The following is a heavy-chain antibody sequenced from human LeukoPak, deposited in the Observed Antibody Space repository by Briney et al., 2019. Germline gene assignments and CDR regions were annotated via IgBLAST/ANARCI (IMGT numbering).Heavy chain of an antibody. CDR3: DGADY. CDR1: GFKFSHYA. D-gene: IGHD5-24*01. Sequence: GGSLRLSCAASGFKFSHYAMGRVRQAPGKGLEWVSTLNGGGDRKHYADSVRGRFIISRDNSKNTLDLQMNNLRAEDTAVYYCDGADYWGQGTVVTVSS. CDR2: LNGGGDRK. J-gene: IGHJ4*02. V-gene: IGHV3-23*01.